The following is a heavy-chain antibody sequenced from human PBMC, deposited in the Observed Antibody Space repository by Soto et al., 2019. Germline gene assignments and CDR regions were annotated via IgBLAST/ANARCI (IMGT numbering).Heavy chain of an antibody. CDR3: AKDQYGDYVGLVDY. Sequence: LRLSCAASGFTFSSYGMHWVRQAPGKGLEWVAVISYDGSNKYYADSVKGRFTISRDKSKNTLYLQMNSLRAEDTAVYYCAKDQYGDYVGLVDYWGQGTLVTVSS. D-gene: IGHD4-17*01. CDR1: GFTFSSYG. CDR2: ISYDGSNK. J-gene: IGHJ4*02. V-gene: IGHV3-30*18.